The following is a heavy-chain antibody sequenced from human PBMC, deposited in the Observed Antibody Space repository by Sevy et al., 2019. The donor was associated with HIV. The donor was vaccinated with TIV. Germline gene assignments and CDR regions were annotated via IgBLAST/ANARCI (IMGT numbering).Heavy chain of an antibody. J-gene: IGHJ3*02. V-gene: IGHV1-2*02. Sequence: ASVKVSCKASGYTFTGYYMHWVRQAPGQGLEWMGWINPNSGGTSYAQKFQGRVTMTRDTSISTAYMELSRLRSDDTAVYYCARARGYCSSTSCPDAFDIWGQGTMVTVSS. CDR1: GYTFTGYY. CDR3: ARARGYCSSTSCPDAFDI. CDR2: INPNSGGT. D-gene: IGHD2-2*01.